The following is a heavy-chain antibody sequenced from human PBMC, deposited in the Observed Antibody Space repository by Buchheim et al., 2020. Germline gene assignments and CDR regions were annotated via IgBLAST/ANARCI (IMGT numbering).Heavy chain of an antibody. CDR1: GGSFSGYY. D-gene: IGHD2-21*02. J-gene: IGHJ6*02. V-gene: IGHV4-34*01. CDR3: ARRDPYYYYYGMDV. Sequence: QVQLQQWGAGLLKPSETLSLTCAVYGGSFSGYYWSWIRQPPGKGLEWMGEINHSGSTNYNPSLKSRVTIAVDTYKKQFSLKLSSVTAADTAVYYCARRDPYYYYYGMDVWGQGTT. CDR2: INHSGST.